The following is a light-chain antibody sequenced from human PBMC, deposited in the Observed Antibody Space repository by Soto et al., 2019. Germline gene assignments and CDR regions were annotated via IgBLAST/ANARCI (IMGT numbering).Light chain of an antibody. CDR3: CSYVGATTYV. Sequence: QDVRTEPACVSGSLGQSITISCSGTSSNIGGYNVVSWYQQHPGKAPKVIIYEAIKRPSGVSNRFSGSISGTTASLTISGLQADAEADYYCCSYVGATTYVFGSGPKVTAL. V-gene: IGLV2-23*01. CDR1: SSNIGGYNV. J-gene: IGLJ1*01. CDR2: EAI.